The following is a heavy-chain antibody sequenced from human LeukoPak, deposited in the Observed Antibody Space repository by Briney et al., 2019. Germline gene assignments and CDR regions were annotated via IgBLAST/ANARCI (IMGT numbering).Heavy chain of an antibody. Sequence: GGSLRLSCAVSVFTSSPFSMNWVRQAPGKGLEWVSSISVGSSYIYYADFVEGRFTISRDNAKNTLYLQMNSLRAEDTAAYYCVRGNFNGGIDYWGQGTLVTVSS. D-gene: IGHD3-10*01. CDR1: VFTSSPFS. CDR3: VRGNFNGGIDY. V-gene: IGHV3-21*01. CDR2: ISVGSSYI. J-gene: IGHJ4*02.